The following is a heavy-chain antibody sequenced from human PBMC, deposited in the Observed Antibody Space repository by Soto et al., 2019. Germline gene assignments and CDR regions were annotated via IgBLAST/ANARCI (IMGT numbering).Heavy chain of an antibody. CDR2: IWYDGSNK. Sequence: GGSLRLSCAASGFTFSSYGMHWVRQAPGKGLEWVAVIWYDGSNKYYADSVKGRFTISRDNSKNTLYLQMNSLRAEDTAVYYCARLSTRGGFYYYYMDVWGKGTTVTVSS. V-gene: IGHV3-33*01. CDR3: ARLSTRGGFYYYYMDV. CDR1: GFTFSSYG. J-gene: IGHJ6*03. D-gene: IGHD6-25*01.